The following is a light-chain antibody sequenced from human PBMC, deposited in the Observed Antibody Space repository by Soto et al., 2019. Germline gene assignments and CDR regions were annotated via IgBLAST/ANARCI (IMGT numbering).Light chain of an antibody. CDR2: EVS. Sequence: QSVLTQPASVSGSPGQSILISCTGTSSDVDTYKYVSWYQQHPGKAPKLMIYEVSHRPSGVSDRFSGSKSGNTASLTISGLQAEDEADYYCCSYAGSTTRVLFGGGTKLTVL. V-gene: IGLV2-14*01. CDR3: CSYAGSTTRVL. CDR1: SSDVDTYKY. J-gene: IGLJ2*01.